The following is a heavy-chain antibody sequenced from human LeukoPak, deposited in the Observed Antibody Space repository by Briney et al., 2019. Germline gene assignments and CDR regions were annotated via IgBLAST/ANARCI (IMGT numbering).Heavy chain of an antibody. CDR3: ATTVVTESFDY. V-gene: IGHV1-2*02. J-gene: IGHJ4*02. D-gene: IGHD4-23*01. CDR1: GYTFTRHY. Sequence: GASVKVSCKSSGYTFTRHYLHWVRQAPGQGLEWMGWINPNSGGTNYAQKFQGRVTMTRDTSISTAYMELSRLRSDDTAVYYCATTVVTESFDYWGQGTLVTVSS. CDR2: INPNSGGT.